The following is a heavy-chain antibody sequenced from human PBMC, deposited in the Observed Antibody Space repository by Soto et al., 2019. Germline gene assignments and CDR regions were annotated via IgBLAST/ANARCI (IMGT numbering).Heavy chain of an antibody. CDR1: GGSLSGATYS. Sequence: SETLSLTCGVSGGSLSGATYSWNWIWQPPGKGLEWIGYIFPSGTTYYNPSLKSRVTISIDVSKNQFSLSLRSLTAADTAVYYCARSREFDYWSQGTLVTVSS. V-gene: IGHV4-30-2*01. J-gene: IGHJ4*02. CDR3: ARSREFDY. CDR2: IFPSGTT.